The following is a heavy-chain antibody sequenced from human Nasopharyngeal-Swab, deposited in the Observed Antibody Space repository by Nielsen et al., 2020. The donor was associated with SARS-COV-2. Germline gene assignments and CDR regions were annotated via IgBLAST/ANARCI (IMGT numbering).Heavy chain of an antibody. J-gene: IGHJ6*03. CDR1: GFTFSSYW. D-gene: IGHD4-23*01. Sequence: GGSLRLSCAASGFTFSSYWMHWVRQAQGKGLVWVSRINTDGSSTSYADSVKGRFTISRDNAKNTVYLQMNSLRAEDTAVYYCARGGYGNYYYYYYMDVWGKGTTVTVSS. CDR2: INTDGSST. CDR3: ARGGYGNYYYYYYMDV. V-gene: IGHV3-74*01.